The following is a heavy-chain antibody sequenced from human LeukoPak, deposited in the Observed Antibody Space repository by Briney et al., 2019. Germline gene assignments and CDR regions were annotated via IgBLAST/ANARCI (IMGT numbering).Heavy chain of an antibody. CDR1: GYTFTSYD. J-gene: IGHJ5*02. V-gene: IGHV1-8*01. Sequence: ASVKVSCKASGYTFTSYDINWVRQATGQGLEWMGWMNPNSGNTGYAQKFQGSVTMTRNTSISTAYMELSSLRSEDTAVYYCARGCTYCSGGSCYGNWFDPWGQGTLVTVSS. CDR2: MNPNSGNT. D-gene: IGHD2-15*01. CDR3: ARGCTYCSGGSCYGNWFDP.